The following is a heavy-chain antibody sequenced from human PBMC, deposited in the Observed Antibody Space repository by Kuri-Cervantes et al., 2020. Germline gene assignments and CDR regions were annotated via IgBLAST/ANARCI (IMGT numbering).Heavy chain of an antibody. CDR1: GFTFSDYY. J-gene: IGHJ4*02. CDR3: ARDRDDFWSGYSPFFDY. D-gene: IGHD3-3*01. V-gene: IGHV3-11*01. Sequence: GESLKISCAACGFTFSDYYMSLIHQAPGKGLEMVSYISSSGSTIYYADSVKGRFTISRDNAKNSLYLQMNSLRAEDTAVYYCARDRDDFWSGYSPFFDYWGQGTLVTVSS. CDR2: ISSSGSTI.